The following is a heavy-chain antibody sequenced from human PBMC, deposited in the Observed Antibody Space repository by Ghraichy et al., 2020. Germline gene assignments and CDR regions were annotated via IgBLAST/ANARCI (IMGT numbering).Heavy chain of an antibody. J-gene: IGHJ4*02. Sequence: GGSLRLSCVASGFTFSNAWMNWVRQAPGKGLECIGRIKSKNDGETIAYAAPVKGRFTISRDDSKNTLFLQMDSLKTEDTAVYYCTTHMGVRREPLPRGRSTFDYWGQGTLVTVSS. CDR3: TTHMGVRREPLPRGRSTFDY. CDR2: IKSKNDGETI. V-gene: IGHV3-15*01. CDR1: GFTFSNAW. D-gene: IGHD1-26*01.